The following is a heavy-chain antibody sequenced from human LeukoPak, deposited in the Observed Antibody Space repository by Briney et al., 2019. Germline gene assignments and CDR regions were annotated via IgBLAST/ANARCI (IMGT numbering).Heavy chain of an antibody. V-gene: IGHV3-53*01. Sequence: GGSLRLSCAASGFTVSSNYMSWVRQAPGKGLEWVSVIYSGGSTYYADSVKGRFTISRDNSKNTLYLQMNSLRAEDTAVHYCAREGEGSWFDPWGQGTLVTVSS. CDR3: AREGEGSWFDP. CDR2: IYSGGST. J-gene: IGHJ5*02. D-gene: IGHD3-16*01. CDR1: GFTVSSNY.